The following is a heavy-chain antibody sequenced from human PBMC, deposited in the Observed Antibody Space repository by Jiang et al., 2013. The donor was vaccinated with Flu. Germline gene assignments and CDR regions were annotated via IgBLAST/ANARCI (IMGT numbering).Heavy chain of an antibody. J-gene: IGHJ4*02. V-gene: IGHV7-4-1*02. CDR2: INTYSEKP. CDR1: GYTFTSRT. D-gene: IGHD3-10*01. Sequence: QSGSELKKPGASVKISCEASGYTFTSRTIHWVRQAPGQGLEWMGYINTYSEKPTYAPGLTGCFVFSVDTSVRTTYLQITGLKTEDTAVYYCARDGTGATFYFDYWGQGSLVTVSS. CDR3: ARDGTGATFYFDY.